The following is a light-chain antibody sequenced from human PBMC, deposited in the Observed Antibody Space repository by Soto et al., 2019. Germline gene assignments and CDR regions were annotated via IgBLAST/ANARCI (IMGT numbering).Light chain of an antibody. CDR1: GSNLGRNY. J-gene: IGLJ1*01. CDR2: DNV. Sequence: QSALTQPPSVSATPGQKVTISCSGSGSNLGRNYVSWYQQLPGTAPKLLIYDNVYRFSGIPDRFSASKSGTSATLGITGLQTGDEGDYYCGSWDNILRAYVCGTGTKLTVL. CDR3: GSWDNILRAYV. V-gene: IGLV1-51*01.